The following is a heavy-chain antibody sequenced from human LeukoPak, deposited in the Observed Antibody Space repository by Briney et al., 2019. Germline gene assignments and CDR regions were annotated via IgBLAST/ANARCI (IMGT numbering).Heavy chain of an antibody. CDR2: FDPEDGET. Sequence: GASVKVSCKVSGYTLTELSMHWVRQAPGKGLEWMGGFDPEDGETIYAQKFQGRVTMTEDTSTDTAYMELSSLRSEDTAVYYCAPYFVGNSNWPFDYWGQGTLVTVSS. CDR3: APYFVGNSNWPFDY. V-gene: IGHV1-24*01. J-gene: IGHJ4*02. D-gene: IGHD4-11*01. CDR1: GYTLTELS.